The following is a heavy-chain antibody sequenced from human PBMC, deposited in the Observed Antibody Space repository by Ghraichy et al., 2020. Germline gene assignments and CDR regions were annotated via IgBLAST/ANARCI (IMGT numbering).Heavy chain of an antibody. D-gene: IGHD5-12*01. CDR1: GYTLTELS. V-gene: IGHV1-24*01. J-gene: IGHJ6*02. Sequence: ASVKVSCKVSGYTLTELSMHWVRQAPGKGLEWMGGFDPEDGETIYAQKFQGRVTMTEDTSTDTAYMELSSLRSEDTAVYYCATVSRVGYDPPYPIYYYYGMDVWGQGTTVTVSS. CDR2: FDPEDGET. CDR3: ATVSRVGYDPPYPIYYYYGMDV.